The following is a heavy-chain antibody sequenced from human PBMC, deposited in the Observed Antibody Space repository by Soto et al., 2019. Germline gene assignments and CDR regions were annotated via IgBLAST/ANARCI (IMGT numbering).Heavy chain of an antibody. D-gene: IGHD2-21*01. CDR2: INHLGSI. CDR3: ARGGISHWAYFYYMDV. V-gene: IGHV4-34*01. J-gene: IGHJ6*03. CDR1: GGSLSDYF. Sequence: QVQLQQWGAGLLKPSETLSLTCVVSGGSLSDYFWSRIRQPPGMALEWIGEINHLGSINYNPSLKSRVTMSVDTSKNQFSLTLNSVTAADTATYYCARGGISHWAYFYYMDVWDRGTTVTVSS.